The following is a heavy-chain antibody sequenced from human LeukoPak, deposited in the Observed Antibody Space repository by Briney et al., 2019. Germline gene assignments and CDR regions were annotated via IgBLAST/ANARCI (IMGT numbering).Heavy chain of an antibody. D-gene: IGHD6-13*01. J-gene: IGHJ4*02. CDR2: ISGSGGST. V-gene: IGHV3-23*01. CDR3: AKVSPPPSSSWYEDY. CDR1: GFTFSSYA. Sequence: PGGSLRLSCAASGFTFSSYAMSWVRQAPGKGLEWVSAISGSGGSTYYADSVKGRFPIPRDNPKNTLYLQMNSLRAEDTAVYYCAKVSPPPSSSWYEDYWGQGTLVTVSS.